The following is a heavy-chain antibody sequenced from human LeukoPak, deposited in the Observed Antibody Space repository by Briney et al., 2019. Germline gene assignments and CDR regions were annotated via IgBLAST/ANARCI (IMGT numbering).Heavy chain of an antibody. CDR3: AKDTNYYYDSSGYMDY. V-gene: IGHV3-23*01. CDR2: ISGSGGST. Sequence: GGSLRLSCAASGSTFSSYAMSWVRQAPGKGLEWVSAISGSGGSTYYADSVKGRFTISRDNSKNTLYLQMNSLRAEDTAVYYCAKDTNYYYDSSGYMDYWGQGTLVTVSS. CDR1: GSTFSSYA. D-gene: IGHD3-22*01. J-gene: IGHJ4*02.